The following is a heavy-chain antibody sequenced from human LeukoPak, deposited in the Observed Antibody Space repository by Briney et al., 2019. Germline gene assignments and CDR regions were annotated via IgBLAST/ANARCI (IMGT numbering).Heavy chain of an antibody. V-gene: IGHV3-23*01. CDR2: ISGSGGST. Sequence: GGSLRLSCAVSGFTFSSYWINWVRQAPGKGLEWVSAISGSGGSTYYADSVKGRFTISRDNSKNTLYLQMNSLRAEDTAVYYCAKRRDYCSSTSCYVLGAFDIWGQGTMVTVSS. CDR3: AKRRDYCSSTSCYVLGAFDI. CDR1: GFTFSSYW. J-gene: IGHJ3*02. D-gene: IGHD2-2*01.